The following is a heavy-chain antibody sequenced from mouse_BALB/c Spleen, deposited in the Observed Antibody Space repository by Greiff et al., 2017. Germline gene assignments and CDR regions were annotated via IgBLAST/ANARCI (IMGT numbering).Heavy chain of an antibody. CDR1: GYTFTSYT. Sequence: LVESAAELARPGASVKMSCKASGYTFTSYTMHWVKQRPGQGLEWIGYINPSSGYTEYNQKFKDKTTLTADKSSSTAYMQLSSLTSEDSAVYYCARGGYGNYGAYWGQGTLVTVSA. CDR3: ARGGYGNYGAY. D-gene: IGHD2-1*01. V-gene: IGHV1-4*02. CDR2: INPSSGYT. J-gene: IGHJ3*01.